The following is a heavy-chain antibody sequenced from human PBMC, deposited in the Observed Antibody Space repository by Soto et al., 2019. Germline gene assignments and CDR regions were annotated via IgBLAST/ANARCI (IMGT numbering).Heavy chain of an antibody. CDR2: VYHRGNT. D-gene: IGHD1-26*01. CDR1: GDSLNSGAYY. V-gene: IGHV4-61*08. CDR3: ARSWGGDGYYH. Sequence: PSETLSLPCNVSGDSLNSGAYYWGWIRQPAGKGLEWIGHVYHRGNTHYNPSLKSRVIISLDTSRNQFSLKLTSVSNPATGVYCCARSWGGDGYYHWGQGILVTVSS. J-gene: IGHJ4*02.